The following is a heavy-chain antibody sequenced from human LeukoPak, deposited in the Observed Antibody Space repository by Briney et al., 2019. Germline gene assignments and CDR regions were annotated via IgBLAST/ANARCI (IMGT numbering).Heavy chain of an antibody. CDR2: IIPIFGTA. CDR3: AIPPPLSGSYYY. Sequence: SVKLSCKASGGTFSSYAISWVRQAPGRGLEWMGGIIPIFGTANYAQKFQGRVTITADESTSTAYMELSSLRSEDTAVYYCAIPPPLSGSYYYWGQGTLVTVSS. CDR1: GGTFSSYA. D-gene: IGHD1-26*01. J-gene: IGHJ4*02. V-gene: IGHV1-69*13.